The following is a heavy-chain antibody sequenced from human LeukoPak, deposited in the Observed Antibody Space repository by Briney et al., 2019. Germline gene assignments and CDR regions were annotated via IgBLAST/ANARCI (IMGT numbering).Heavy chain of an antibody. CDR3: ARGRGEGRGIAMVRGVRAPSYNWFDP. V-gene: IGHV4-4*07. CDR1: GDSITSYY. J-gene: IGHJ5*02. Sequence: SETLSLTCTVSGDSITSYYWSWIRQSAEKGLEWIGRFYTSGSTNYNPSLKSRLTMSVDTSKNQFSLKLSSVTAADTAVYYCARGRGEGRGIAMVRGVRAPSYNWFDPWGHGTQVTVSS. CDR2: FYTSGST. D-gene: IGHD3-10*01.